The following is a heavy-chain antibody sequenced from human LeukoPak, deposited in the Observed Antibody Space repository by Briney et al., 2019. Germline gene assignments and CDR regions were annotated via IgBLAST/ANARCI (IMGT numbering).Heavy chain of an antibody. V-gene: IGHV3-15*01. J-gene: IGHJ4*02. Sequence: GGSLRLSCAASGFTFSNAWMSWVRQAPGKGLEWVGRIKSKTDGGTTDYAAPVKGRFTISRDDSENTLYLQMNSLKTEDTAVYYCTTDNLVATTKTDYWGQGTLVTVSS. CDR1: GFTFSNAW. CDR3: TTDNLVATTKTDY. CDR2: IKSKTDGGTT. D-gene: IGHD5-12*01.